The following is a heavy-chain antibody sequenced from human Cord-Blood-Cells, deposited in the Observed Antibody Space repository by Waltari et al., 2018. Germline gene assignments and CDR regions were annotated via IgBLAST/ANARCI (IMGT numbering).Heavy chain of an antibody. CDR1: GGSISSSNW. Sequence: QVQLQESGPGLVKPSGTLSLTCAVSGGSISSSNWWSWVRQPPGKGLEWIGEICHSGSTHSTPSLKDPDTRSVDQSKNQFSLKLSSVTAADTGVYYCARTTDILTGYYDYWGQGTLVTVSS. CDR3: ARTTDILTGYYDY. D-gene: IGHD3-9*01. CDR2: ICHSGST. V-gene: IGHV4-4*02. J-gene: IGHJ4*02.